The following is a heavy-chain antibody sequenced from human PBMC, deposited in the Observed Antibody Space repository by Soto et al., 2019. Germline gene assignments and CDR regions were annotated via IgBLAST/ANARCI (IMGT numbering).Heavy chain of an antibody. CDR1: GGSIRNGAYY. Sequence: QLQLLESGPGLVKSSQTLSLTCTVSGGSIRNGAYYWSWLRQHPGKGLEWIGHIFYSGSTYYNPSLQSRVTMSVDASKNQFSLKLSSVTAADTAVYYCAKDVRASYYYGMDVWGQGTTVSVSS. CDR3: AKDVRASYYYGMDV. CDR2: IFYSGST. J-gene: IGHJ6*02. V-gene: IGHV4-31*03.